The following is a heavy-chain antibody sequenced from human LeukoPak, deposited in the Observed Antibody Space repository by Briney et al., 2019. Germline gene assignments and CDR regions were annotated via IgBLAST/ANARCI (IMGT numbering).Heavy chain of an antibody. Sequence: SQTLSLTCAISGDSVSSNSAAWNWIRQSPSRGLEWLGRTYYRSKWYNDYAVSVKSRITINPDTSKNQFSLQLNSVTPEDTAVYYCARDSRVGGVLRFLEWARTPRNYYYYYYMDVWGKGTTVTVSS. V-gene: IGHV6-1*01. D-gene: IGHD3-3*01. CDR2: TYYRSKWYN. CDR1: GDSVSSNSAA. J-gene: IGHJ6*03. CDR3: ARDSRVGGVLRFLEWARTPRNYYYYYYMDV.